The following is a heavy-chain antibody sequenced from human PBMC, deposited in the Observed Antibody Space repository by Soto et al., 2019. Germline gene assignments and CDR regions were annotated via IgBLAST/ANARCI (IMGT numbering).Heavy chain of an antibody. Sequence: QVQLAESGGGLDKSGGSLTLSCSTSGFFFTDYFMSWIRQAPGKGLEWVSYISPSGDVTHYADSVKGRFTISRDNTKNSLFLQMSSLRDDDTAVYYCARQLERRVGAASHWGQGTRVSVSS. CDR3: ARQLERRVGAASH. D-gene: IGHD1-26*01. CDR1: GFFFTDYF. CDR2: ISPSGDVT. J-gene: IGHJ4*02. V-gene: IGHV3-11*01.